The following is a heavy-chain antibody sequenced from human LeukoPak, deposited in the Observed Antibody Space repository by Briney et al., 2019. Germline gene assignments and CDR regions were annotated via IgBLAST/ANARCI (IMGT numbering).Heavy chain of an antibody. Sequence: PSETPSLTCGVSGGSVTSTNWWTLVRQPPGKGLEWIGEVHLDGRTNYNPSLKRRLTMSVDLSENHVSLKLTSVTAADTAVYYCAREGGFYRPLDYSGQGSLVTVSS. D-gene: IGHD3-3*01. J-gene: IGHJ4*02. CDR3: AREGGFYRPLDY. CDR1: GGSVTSTNW. CDR2: VHLDGRT. V-gene: IGHV4-4*02.